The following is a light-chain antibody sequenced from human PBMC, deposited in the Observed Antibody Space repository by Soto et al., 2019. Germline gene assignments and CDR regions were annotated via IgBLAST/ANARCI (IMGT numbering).Light chain of an antibody. J-gene: IGLJ3*02. CDR1: SGDVGGYNF. CDR2: DVS. V-gene: IGLV2-11*01. CDR3: YSYGGSYTWV. Sequence: QSALTQPRSVSGSPGQSVTISCTGTSGDVGGYNFVSWYQQHPGKAPTLMIFDVSQRASGVPDRFSGSKSGNTASLTISGLQADDEAGYYCYSYGGSYTWVFGGGTKLTVL.